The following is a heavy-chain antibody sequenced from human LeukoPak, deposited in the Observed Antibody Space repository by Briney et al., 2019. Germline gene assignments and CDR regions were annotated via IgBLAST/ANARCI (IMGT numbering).Heavy chain of an antibody. CDR3: AREQDMVPSDP. CDR1: GFTFSSYA. CDR2: ISYDGSNK. Sequence: PGGSLRLSCAASGFTFSSYAMHWVRQAPGKGLEWVAVISYDGSNKYYADPVKGRFTISRDNSKNTLYLQMNSLRAEDTAVYYCAREQDMVPSDPWGQGTLVTVSP. J-gene: IGHJ5*02. D-gene: IGHD3-10*01. V-gene: IGHV3-30-3*01.